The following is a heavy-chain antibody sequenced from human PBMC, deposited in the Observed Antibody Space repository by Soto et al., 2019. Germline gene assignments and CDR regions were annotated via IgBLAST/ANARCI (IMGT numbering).Heavy chain of an antibody. V-gene: IGHV3-11*06. J-gene: IGHJ5*02. D-gene: IGHD2-21*02. CDR1: GFTFSDYY. Sequence: GGSLRLSCAASGFTFSDYYMSWIRQAPGKGLEWVSYISSSSSYTNYADSVKGRFTISRDNAKNSLYLQMNSLRAEDTAVYYCARAEVLAYCGGDCYPNWFDPWGQGTLVTVSS. CDR2: ISSSSSYT. CDR3: ARAEVLAYCGGDCYPNWFDP.